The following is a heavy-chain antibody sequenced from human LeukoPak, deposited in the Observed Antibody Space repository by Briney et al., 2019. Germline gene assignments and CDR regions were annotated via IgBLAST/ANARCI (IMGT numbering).Heavy chain of an antibody. V-gene: IGHV3-21*01. Sequence: GGSLRLSCAASGFTFSSYSMNWVRQAPGKGLEWVSSISSSSSYIYYADSVKGRFTISRDNAKNSLYLQMNSLRAEDTAVYYCARSLGLFGMVSDYWGQGTLVTVSS. CDR1: GFTFSSYS. D-gene: IGHD3-10*01. J-gene: IGHJ4*02. CDR3: ARSLGLFGMVSDY. CDR2: ISSSSSYI.